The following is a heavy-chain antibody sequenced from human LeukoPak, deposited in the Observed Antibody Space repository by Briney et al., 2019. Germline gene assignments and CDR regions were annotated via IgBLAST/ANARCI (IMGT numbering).Heavy chain of an antibody. J-gene: IGHJ5*02. V-gene: IGHV5-51*01. CDR3: ARQRGVSGTINWFDP. D-gene: IGHD3-10*01. CDR1: GFTFSTSW. Sequence: GESLKISCETSGFTFSTSWIGWVRQMPGTGLEWVGAIYPDDSDTRYSPSFQGQVRISADKSARTAYLQWASLKASDTATYYCARQRGVSGTINWFDPWGQGTLVTVSS. CDR2: IYPDDSDT.